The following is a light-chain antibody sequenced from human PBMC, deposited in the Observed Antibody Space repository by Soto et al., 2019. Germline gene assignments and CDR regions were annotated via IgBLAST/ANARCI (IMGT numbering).Light chain of an antibody. Sequence: EIVMTQSPATLSVSPGERATLSCRASQSVSSNLAWYQQKPGQAPRLLIYGASTRATGIPARFSGSGSGTDFPLPISSLQSEVVAVYYGQKYNNVPQPFGQGTKVDIK. CDR2: GAS. CDR3: QKYNNVPQP. J-gene: IGKJ1*01. CDR1: QSVSSN. V-gene: IGKV3-15*01.